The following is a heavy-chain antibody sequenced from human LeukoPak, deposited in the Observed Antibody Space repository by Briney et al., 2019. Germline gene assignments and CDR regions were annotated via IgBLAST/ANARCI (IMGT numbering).Heavy chain of an antibody. D-gene: IGHD2-2*01. Sequence: SGPTLVNPTQTLTLTCTFSDFSLSTSGVGVGWIRQPPGKALEWLALIYWDNDKRYSPSLKSRFTITKDTSKNQVVLTMTNMDPVDTATYYCARSDCSSTSCYLFDYWGQGTLVTVSS. CDR2: IYWDNDK. J-gene: IGHJ4*02. CDR1: DFSLSTSGVG. CDR3: ARSDCSSTSCYLFDY. V-gene: IGHV2-5*02.